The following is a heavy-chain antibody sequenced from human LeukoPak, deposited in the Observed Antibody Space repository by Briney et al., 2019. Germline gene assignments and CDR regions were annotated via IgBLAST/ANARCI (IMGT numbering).Heavy chain of an antibody. J-gene: IGHJ6*04. CDR1: GGSISSYY. D-gene: IGHD7-27*01. CDR3: ARGPPYAPGVLDV. CDR2: IYYSGST. V-gene: IGHV4-39*07. Sequence: SETLSLTCTVSGGSISSYYWGWIRQPPGKGLEWIGSIYYSGSTYYNPSLKSRVTISVDTSKNQFSLKLSSVTAADTAVYYCARGPPYAPGVLDVWGKGTTVTISS.